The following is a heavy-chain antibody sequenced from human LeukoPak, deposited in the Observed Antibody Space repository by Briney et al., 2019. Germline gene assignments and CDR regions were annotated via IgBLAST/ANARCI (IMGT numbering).Heavy chain of an antibody. D-gene: IGHD2-2*02. CDR3: ARGYRARPYQRAFDI. Sequence: PSETLSLTCTVSGGSISSSSYYWGWIRQPPGKGLEWIGSIYYSGSTYYNPSLKSRVTISVDTSKNQFSLKLSSVTAADTAVYYCARGYRARPYQRAFDIWGQGTMVTVSS. J-gene: IGHJ3*02. V-gene: IGHV4-39*07. CDR1: GGSISSSSYY. CDR2: IYYSGST.